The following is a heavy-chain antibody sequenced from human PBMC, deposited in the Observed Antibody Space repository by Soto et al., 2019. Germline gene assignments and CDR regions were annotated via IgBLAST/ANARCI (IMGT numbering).Heavy chain of an antibody. CDR2: ISAYNGNT. J-gene: IGHJ5*02. Sequence: ASVKVSCKASGYTFNSYGISWVRQAPGQGLEWMGWISAYNGNTNYAQKLQGRVTMTTDTSTSTAYMELRSLRSYDTAVYYCARVKGSGWLNWFDPWGQGTPVTVSS. CDR1: GYTFNSYG. D-gene: IGHD6-19*01. CDR3: ARVKGSGWLNWFDP. V-gene: IGHV1-18*01.